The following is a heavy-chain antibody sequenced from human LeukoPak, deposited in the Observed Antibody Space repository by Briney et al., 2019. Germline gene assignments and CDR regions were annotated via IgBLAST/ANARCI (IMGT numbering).Heavy chain of an antibody. D-gene: IGHD2-8*01. CDR2: ISGSGGST. V-gene: IGHV3-23*01. CDR3: AKDRYCINEVCHGDFDY. J-gene: IGHJ4*02. Sequence: PGGSLRLSCAASGFIFSSSAMSWVRQAPGKGLEWVSTISGSGGSTYYADSVKGRFTISRDNSKNTVYLQMNSLRAEDTAVYYCAKDRYCINEVCHGDFDYWGQGTLVTVSS. CDR1: GFIFSSSA.